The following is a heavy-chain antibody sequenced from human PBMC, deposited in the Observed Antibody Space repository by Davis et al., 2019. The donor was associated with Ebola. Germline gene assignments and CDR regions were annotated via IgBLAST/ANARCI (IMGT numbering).Heavy chain of an antibody. CDR2: ISDSSRNI. CDR1: GFTFSRYS. V-gene: IGHV3-48*02. D-gene: IGHD1-26*01. Sequence: PGGSLRLSCVASGFTFSRYSMNWVRQAPGKGLEWVSYISDSSRNIYYADSVKGRFTISRDNAKNSLFLQMNSLRDEDTAVYYCARGWELGWGQGTLVTVSS. CDR3: ARGWELG. J-gene: IGHJ4*02.